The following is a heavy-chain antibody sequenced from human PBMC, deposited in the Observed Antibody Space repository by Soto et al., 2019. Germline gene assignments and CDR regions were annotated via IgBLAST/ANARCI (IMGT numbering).Heavy chain of an antibody. V-gene: IGHV4-59*01. CDR1: GDSSSSYY. Sequence: SETLSLTCRVFGDSSSSYYWSWIRQPPGKGLEWIGHVHYIGITKYNPSLKSRVAMSVDTSKNQFSLSVTSVTAADTALYFCAGSSPETGSLAGADYWGRGIRVT. CDR2: VHYIGIT. CDR3: AGSSPETGSLAGADY. D-gene: IGHD3-9*01. J-gene: IGHJ4*02.